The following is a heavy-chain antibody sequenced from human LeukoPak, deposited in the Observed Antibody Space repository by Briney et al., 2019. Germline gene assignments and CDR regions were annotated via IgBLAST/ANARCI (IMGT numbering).Heavy chain of an antibody. Sequence: SETLSLTCTVSGGSISSYYWSWMRQPPGKGLEWIGYIYYSGSTNYNPSLKSRVTISVDTSKNQFSLKLSSVTAADTAVYYCASRRITGTSFDYWGQGTLVTVSS. J-gene: IGHJ4*02. CDR2: IYYSGST. CDR1: GGSISSYY. CDR3: ASRRITGTSFDY. V-gene: IGHV4-59*08. D-gene: IGHD1-20*01.